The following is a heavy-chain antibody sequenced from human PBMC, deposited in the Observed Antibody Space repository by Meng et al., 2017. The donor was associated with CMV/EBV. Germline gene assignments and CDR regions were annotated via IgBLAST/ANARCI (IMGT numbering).Heavy chain of an antibody. CDR3: ARATSRGDFWSGYYRSYFDY. V-gene: IGHV4-34*01. Sequence: SQTLSLTCAVYDGSFSGYYWSWIRQPPGKGLEWIGEINHSGSTNYNPSLKSRVTISVDTSKNQFSLKLSSVTAADTAVYYCARATSRGDFWSGYYRSYFDYWGQGTLVTVSS. CDR2: INHSGST. D-gene: IGHD3-3*01. J-gene: IGHJ4*02. CDR1: DGSFSGYY.